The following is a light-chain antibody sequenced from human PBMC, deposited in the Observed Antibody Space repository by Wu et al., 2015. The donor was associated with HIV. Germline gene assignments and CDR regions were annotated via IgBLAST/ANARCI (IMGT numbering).Light chain of an antibody. CDR2: TAS. CDR3: QQSYGCTLRGX. Sequence: DIQMTQSPSSLTASVGDTVTITCRASQNVRNYLNWYQQKPGKAPQLLIYTASNLQSGVPSRFSGSGSETDFTLTINSLQREDFATYYCQQSYGCTLRGXFGPGTKVDMK. V-gene: IGKV1-39*01. CDR1: QNVRNY. J-gene: IGKJ3*01.